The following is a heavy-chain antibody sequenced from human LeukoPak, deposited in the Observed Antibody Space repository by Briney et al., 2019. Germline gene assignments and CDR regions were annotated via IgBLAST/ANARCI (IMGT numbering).Heavy chain of an antibody. CDR2: ISSTTAYI. Sequence: PGGSLRLSCEASGFTFSTYTINWVRQAPGKGLEWVSSISSTTAYIYYADSVKGRFTISRDNAKNSLYLQMNSLRAEDTAVYYCARGNHCGSDCYSDEHYYYGMDVWGQGTTVTVSS. J-gene: IGHJ6*02. D-gene: IGHD2-21*02. V-gene: IGHV3-21*01. CDR1: GFTFSTYT. CDR3: ARGNHCGSDCYSDEHYYYGMDV.